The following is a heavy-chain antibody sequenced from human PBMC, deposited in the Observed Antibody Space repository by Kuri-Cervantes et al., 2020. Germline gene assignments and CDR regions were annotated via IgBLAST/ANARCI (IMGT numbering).Heavy chain of an antibody. CDR1: GGSVSSGGYS. CDR2: IYHSGSA. D-gene: IGHD6-19*01. Sequence: SQTLSLTCAVSGGSVSSGGYSWSWIRQSPGKGLEWIGYIYHSGSAYYNPSLKSRVTISVDTSKNQFSLKLSSVTAADTAVYYCARAEYSSGWYVYFDYWGQGTLVTVSS. CDR3: ARAEYSSGWYVYFDY. J-gene: IGHJ4*02. V-gene: IGHV4-30-2*06.